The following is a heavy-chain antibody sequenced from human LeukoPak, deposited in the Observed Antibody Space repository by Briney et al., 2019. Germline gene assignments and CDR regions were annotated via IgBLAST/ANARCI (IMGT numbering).Heavy chain of an antibody. CDR1: GYTFTRYF. D-gene: IGHD6-19*01. J-gene: IGHJ3*02. Sequence: ASVKVSCKASGYTFTRYFMHWVRQAPGQGLEWMGWINPNSGGTNYAQKFQGRVTMTRDTSISTAYMELSRLRSDDTAGYYCARVSSIAVAGREAFDIWGQGTMVTVSS. V-gene: IGHV1-2*02. CDR2: INPNSGGT. CDR3: ARVSSIAVAGREAFDI.